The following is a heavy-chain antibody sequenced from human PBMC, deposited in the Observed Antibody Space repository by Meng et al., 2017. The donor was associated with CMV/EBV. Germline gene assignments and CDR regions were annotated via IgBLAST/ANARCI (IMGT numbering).Heavy chain of an antibody. CDR3: ARINELNLDY. D-gene: IGHD1-1*01. J-gene: IGHJ4*02. CDR1: GFSLSTSGMR. V-gene: IGHV2-70D*14. CDR2: IDWDDDK. Sequence: SGPTLVKPTQTLTLTCTFSGFSLSTSGMRVSWIRQPPGKALEWLARIDWDDDKFYSTSLKTRLTISKDTPKNQVVLTMTNMDPVDTATYYCARINELNLDYWGQGTLVTVSS.